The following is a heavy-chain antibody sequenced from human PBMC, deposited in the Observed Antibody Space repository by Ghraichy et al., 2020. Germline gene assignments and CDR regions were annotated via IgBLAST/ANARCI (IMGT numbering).Heavy chain of an antibody. J-gene: IGHJ4*02. CDR3: ARHPVSYYDVLSGFYPFDY. CDR2: NTGSGETT. D-gene: IGHD3-3*01. Sequence: GGSLRLSCAASGFSFASYAMSWVRQVPGKGLQWVSGNTGSGETTHYAESVRGRFSIFRDNSKSTLFLQMNSLRAEDTAIYYCARHPVSYYDVLSGFYPFDYWGQGTLVTVSS. CDR1: GFSFASYA. V-gene: IGHV3-23*01.